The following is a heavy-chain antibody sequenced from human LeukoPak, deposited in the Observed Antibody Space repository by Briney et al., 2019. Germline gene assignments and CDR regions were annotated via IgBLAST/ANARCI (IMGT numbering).Heavy chain of an antibody. CDR1: GFTFSSYW. CDR2: IKQDGSER. D-gene: IGHD3-10*01. J-gene: IGHJ5*02. Sequence: EPGGSLRLSCAASGFTFSSYWMSWVRQAPGKGLEWVANIKQDGSERYYVDSVKGRFTISRDNAKNSLYLQMNSLRAEDTAVYYCARSGWAHYYGSGSYYFSWGQGTLVTVSS. CDR3: ARSGWAHYYGSGSYYFS. V-gene: IGHV3-7*01.